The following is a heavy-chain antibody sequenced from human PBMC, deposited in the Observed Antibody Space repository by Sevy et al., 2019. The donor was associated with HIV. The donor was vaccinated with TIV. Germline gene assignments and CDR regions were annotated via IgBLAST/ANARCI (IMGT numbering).Heavy chain of an antibody. CDR3: ARGRIVVVPAAILY. CDR2: ISSSSSTI. CDR1: GFIFSSYS. J-gene: IGHJ4*02. Sequence: GGSLRLSCAASGFIFSSYSMNWVLQAPGKGLEWVSYISSSSSTIYYADSVKGRFTISRDNAKNSLYLQMNSLRDEDTAVYYCARGRIVVVPAAILYWGQGTLVTVSS. D-gene: IGHD2-2*01. V-gene: IGHV3-48*02.